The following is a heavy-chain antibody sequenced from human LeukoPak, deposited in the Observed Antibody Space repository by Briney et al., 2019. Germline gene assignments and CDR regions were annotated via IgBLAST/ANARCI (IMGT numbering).Heavy chain of an antibody. D-gene: IGHD6-13*01. CDR2: IYYSGST. CDR1: GGSISSYY. V-gene: IGHV4-59*01. Sequence: SETLSLTCTVSGGSISSYYWSWIRQPPGKGLEWIGYIYYSGSTYYNPSLKSRVTISVDTSKNQFSLKLSSVTAADTAVYYCATFHSSSWYLDYWGQGTLVTVSS. CDR3: ATFHSSSWYLDY. J-gene: IGHJ4*02.